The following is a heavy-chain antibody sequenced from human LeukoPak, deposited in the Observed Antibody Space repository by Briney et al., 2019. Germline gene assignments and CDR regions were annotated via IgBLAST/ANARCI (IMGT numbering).Heavy chain of an antibody. CDR2: IDHSGST. Sequence: PSETLSLTCTVSGGSVSSGSYYWSWIRQPPRKGLEWIGEIDHSGSTNYNPSLQSRVTISVDTSKNQFSLKVSSVSAADTAAYYCARGNRPYGEHEAFDIWGHGTTVTVSP. CDR1: GGSVSSGSYY. CDR3: ARGNRPYGEHEAFDI. V-gene: IGHV4-61*01. J-gene: IGHJ3*02. D-gene: IGHD3-10*01.